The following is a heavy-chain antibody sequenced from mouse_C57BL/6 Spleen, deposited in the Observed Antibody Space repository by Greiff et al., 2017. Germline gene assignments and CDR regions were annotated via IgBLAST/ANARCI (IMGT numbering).Heavy chain of an antibody. Sequence: EVHLVESGGGLVKPGGSLKLSCAASGFTFSSYAMSWVRQTPEKRLEWVATISDGGSYTYYPDNVKGRFTISRDNAKNNLYLQMSHLKSEDTAMYYCARDSTGPYYFDYWGQGTTLTVSS. V-gene: IGHV5-4*01. CDR1: GFTFSSYA. CDR2: ISDGGSYT. CDR3: ARDSTGPYYFDY. D-gene: IGHD3-2*02. J-gene: IGHJ2*01.